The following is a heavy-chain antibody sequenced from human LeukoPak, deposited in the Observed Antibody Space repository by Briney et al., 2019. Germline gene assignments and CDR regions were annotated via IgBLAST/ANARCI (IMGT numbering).Heavy chain of an antibody. CDR2: INWNSGSV. V-gene: IGHV3-9*01. CDR1: GFTFGDYA. CDR3: AKEARSRGHDAFDI. J-gene: IGHJ3*02. Sequence: GRSLRLSCAASGFTFGDYAMHWVRQAPGKGLEWVSGINWNSGSVGYADSVKGRFTTSRDNAKNTLYLQMNSLRAEGTALYYCAKEARSRGHDAFDIWGQGTMVTVSS. D-gene: IGHD6-6*01.